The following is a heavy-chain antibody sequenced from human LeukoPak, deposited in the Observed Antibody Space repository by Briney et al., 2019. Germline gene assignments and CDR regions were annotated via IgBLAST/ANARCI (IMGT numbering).Heavy chain of an antibody. Sequence: GGSLRLSCAASGFSFSSYGMHWVRQAPGKGLEWVAVIWYDGSNKYYADSVKGRFTISRDNSKNTLYLQMNSLRAEDTAVYYCARDSRVCSGGSCYTFDYWGQGTLVTVST. CDR1: GFSFSSYG. CDR3: ARDSRVCSGGSCYTFDY. D-gene: IGHD2-15*01. V-gene: IGHV3-33*01. J-gene: IGHJ4*02. CDR2: IWYDGSNK.